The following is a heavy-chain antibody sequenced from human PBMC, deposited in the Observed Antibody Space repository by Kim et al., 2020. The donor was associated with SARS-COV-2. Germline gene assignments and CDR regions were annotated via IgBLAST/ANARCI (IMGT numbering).Heavy chain of an antibody. Sequence: ASVKVSCKASGYTFTSYYMHWVRQAPGQGLEWMGIINPSGGSTSYAQKFQGRVTMTRDTSTSTVYMELSSLRSEDTAVYYCARDSAMVTGPTYYYYGMDVWGQGTTVTVSS. D-gene: IGHD5-18*01. J-gene: IGHJ6*02. CDR1: GYTFTSYY. CDR3: ARDSAMVTGPTYYYYGMDV. V-gene: IGHV1-46*01. CDR2: INPSGGST.